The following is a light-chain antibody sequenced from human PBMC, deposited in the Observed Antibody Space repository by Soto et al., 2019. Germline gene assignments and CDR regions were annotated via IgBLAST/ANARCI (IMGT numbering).Light chain of an antibody. CDR3: QQYYNTPLT. Sequence: DIVMTQSPDSLAVSLGERATINCKSSQSVLYSSNNNNYFAWYQQKPGQPPKLLIYWASSRESGVPVRFSGSGSGTDFTLTISSLQAEDVAVYYCQQYYNTPLTFGQGTRVEVK. CDR1: QSVLYSSNNNNY. J-gene: IGKJ1*01. V-gene: IGKV4-1*01. CDR2: WAS.